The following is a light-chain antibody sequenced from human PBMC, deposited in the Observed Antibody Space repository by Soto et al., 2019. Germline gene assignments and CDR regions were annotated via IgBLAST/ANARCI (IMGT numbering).Light chain of an antibody. CDR2: SNN. V-gene: IGLV1-44*01. CDR1: SSNIESNT. CDR3: AAWDDSLNGYVV. J-gene: IGLJ2*01. Sequence: QSVLTQPPSASGTPGQRVTISCSGSSSNIESNTVNWYQQLPGTAPKLLIYSNNQRPSGVPDRFSGSKSGTSASLAISGLQCEDEADYYCAAWDDSLNGYVVFGGGTKLTVL.